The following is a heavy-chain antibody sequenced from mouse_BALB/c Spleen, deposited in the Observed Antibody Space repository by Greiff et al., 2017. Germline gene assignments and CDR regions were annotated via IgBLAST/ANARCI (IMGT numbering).Heavy chain of an antibody. J-gene: IGHJ4*01. CDR2: IWPGGST. V-gene: IGHV2-9*02. CDR1: GFSFTSYG. CDR3: ARVGYYAMEY. Sequence: VKVVESGPGLVAPSQSLSITCTVSGFSFTSYGVHWVRQPPGKGLEWLGVIWPGGSTNYNSALMSSLTISKDNSKSQVFLKMNSLQTDDTAMYYCARVGYYAMEYWGQGTTVTVSS.